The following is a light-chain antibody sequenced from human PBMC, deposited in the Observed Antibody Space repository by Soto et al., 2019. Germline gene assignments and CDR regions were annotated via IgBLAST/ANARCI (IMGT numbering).Light chain of an antibody. J-gene: IGKJ1*01. CDR1: QDISSY. V-gene: IGKV1-9*01. CDR2: VAS. CDR3: QQYGSSRRT. Sequence: IQLTQSPSSLSASVGDRVTITCRASQDISSYLGWYQQKPGKAPKLRSHVASTLQSGVPSRFSEIRSRTDFTLTISRLEPEDFAVYYCQQYGSSRRTFGQGTKVDI.